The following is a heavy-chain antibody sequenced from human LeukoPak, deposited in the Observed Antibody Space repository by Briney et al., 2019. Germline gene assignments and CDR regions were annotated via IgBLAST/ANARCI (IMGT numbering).Heavy chain of an antibody. CDR1: GFTFSSYG. V-gene: IGHV3-23*01. J-gene: IGHJ3*02. CDR2: ISGSGGTT. Sequence: GGSLRLSCAASGFTFSSYGMSWVRQAPGKGLEWVSSISGSGGTTYYADSVKGRFTISRDNSKNTLYLQMNSLRAEDTAVYSCAKDPPTVMANAFHIWGQGTMVTVSS. CDR3: AKDPPTVMANAFHI. D-gene: IGHD5-18*01.